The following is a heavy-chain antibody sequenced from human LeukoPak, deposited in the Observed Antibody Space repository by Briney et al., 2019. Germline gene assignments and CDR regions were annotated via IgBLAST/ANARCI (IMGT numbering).Heavy chain of an antibody. V-gene: IGHV6-1*01. CDR3: ARDLSFYSHGYSVLDS. CDR2: TYYRSRWFN. Sequence: SQTLSLTCAISGDSVSSNSAAWNWIRQSPSRGLEWLGRTYYRSRWFNEYAASLKGRISVNPDTSKNQFSLQLNSVTPEDTAVYYCARDLSFYSHGYSVLDSWGRGTLVTVSS. CDR1: GDSVSSNSAA. D-gene: IGHD5-18*01. J-gene: IGHJ4*02.